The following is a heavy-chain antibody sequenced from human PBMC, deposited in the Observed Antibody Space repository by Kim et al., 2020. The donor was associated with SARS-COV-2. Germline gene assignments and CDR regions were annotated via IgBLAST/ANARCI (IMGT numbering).Heavy chain of an antibody. V-gene: IGHV6-1*01. Sequence: VSVKRRITINPDTSKNQFSLQLNSVTPEDTAVYYCARDQSSSWYRGGMDVWGQGTTVTVSS. J-gene: IGHJ6*02. CDR3: ARDQSSSWYRGGMDV. D-gene: IGHD6-13*01.